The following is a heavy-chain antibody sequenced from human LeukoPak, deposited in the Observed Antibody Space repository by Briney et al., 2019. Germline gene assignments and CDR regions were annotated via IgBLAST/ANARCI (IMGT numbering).Heavy chain of an antibody. D-gene: IGHD6-6*01. CDR3: GRSYSSSHPDWFDP. Sequence: ASVKVSCKASGYTFTSYGISWVRQAPGQGLGCMGWISGYNGNPNYAQKLQGRVTMTTDTSTSTAYMELRSLRADDTAVYYCGRSYSSSHPDWFDPWGQGTLVTVSS. J-gene: IGHJ5*02. CDR2: ISGYNGNP. CDR1: GYTFTSYG. V-gene: IGHV1-18*01.